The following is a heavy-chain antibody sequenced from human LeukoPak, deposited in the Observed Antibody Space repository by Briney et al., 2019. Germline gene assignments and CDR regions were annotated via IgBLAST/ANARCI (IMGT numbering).Heavy chain of an antibody. CDR3: AREPQGYYDSSGYLVLNAFDI. Sequence: ASVKVSCKASGYTFTSYAMNWVRQAPGQGLEWMGWINTNTGNPTYAQGFTGRFVFSLDTSVSTAYLQISSLKAEDTAVYYCAREPQGYYDSSGYLVLNAFDIWGQGTMVTVSS. J-gene: IGHJ3*02. V-gene: IGHV7-4-1*02. D-gene: IGHD3-22*01. CDR2: INTNTGNP. CDR1: GYTFTSYA.